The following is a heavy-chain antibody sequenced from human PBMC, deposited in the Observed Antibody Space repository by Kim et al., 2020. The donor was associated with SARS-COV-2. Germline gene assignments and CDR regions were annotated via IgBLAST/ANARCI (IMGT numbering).Heavy chain of an antibody. J-gene: IGHJ4*02. Sequence: ASVKVSCKASGYTFTSYAIHWVRQAPGQSLEWMGWINAGNGNTKYSQKFQGRVTITRDTSASTAFMELSSLRSEDTAVYYCARGFGPMLRGLIIYYFDYWGQGTLVTVSS. CDR3: ARGFGPMLRGLIIYYFDY. D-gene: IGHD3-10*01. V-gene: IGHV1-3*01. CDR1: GYTFTSYA. CDR2: INAGNGNT.